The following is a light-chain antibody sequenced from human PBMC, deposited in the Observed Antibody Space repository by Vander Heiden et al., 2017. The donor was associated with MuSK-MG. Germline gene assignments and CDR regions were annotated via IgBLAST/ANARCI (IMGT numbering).Light chain of an antibody. J-gene: IGKJ4*01. CDR3: QQRSNLLT. CDR2: DAS. V-gene: IGKV3-11*01. CDR1: QSVGSY. Sequence: EIVLTQSPVTLSLSPGERATLSCRASQSVGSYLAWYQHKPGQAPRLLIYDASHRANGIPDRFSGSGSGTDFTLTSSSREPEDFAVYYWQQRSNLLTFGGGTKVEIK.